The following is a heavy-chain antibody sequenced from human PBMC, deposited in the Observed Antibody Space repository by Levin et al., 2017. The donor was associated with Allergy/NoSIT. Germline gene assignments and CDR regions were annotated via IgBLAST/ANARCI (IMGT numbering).Heavy chain of an antibody. Sequence: SCTVSGGSISGSSYYWGWIRQPPGKGLEWIGSIYYSGSTYYSPSLKSRITVSVDTSKNQFSLKVRSVTAADTAVYYCASRTYRDWGQGILVTVSS. CDR1: GGSISGSSYY. D-gene: IGHD3-16*02. CDR2: IYYSGST. J-gene: IGHJ4*02. CDR3: ASRTYRD. V-gene: IGHV4-39*01.